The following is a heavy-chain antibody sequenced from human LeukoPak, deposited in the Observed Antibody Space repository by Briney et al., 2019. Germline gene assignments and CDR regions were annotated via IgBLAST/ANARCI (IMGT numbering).Heavy chain of an antibody. CDR3: ARDLGCSSTSCYFHWFDP. CDR2: IIPIFGTA. J-gene: IGHJ5*02. Sequence: ASVKVSCKASGGTFSSYAISWVRQAPGQGLERMGRIIPIFGTANYAQKFQGRVTITTDESTSTAYMELSSLRSEDTAVYYCARDLGCSSTSCYFHWFDPWGQGTLVTVSS. D-gene: IGHD2-2*01. CDR1: GGTFSSYA. V-gene: IGHV1-69*05.